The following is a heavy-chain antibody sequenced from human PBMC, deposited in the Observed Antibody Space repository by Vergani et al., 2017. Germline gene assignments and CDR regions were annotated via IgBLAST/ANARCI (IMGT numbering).Heavy chain of an antibody. CDR1: GGSISSGGYS. D-gene: IGHD3-10*01. CDR3: ARDYTYYYGSGSYYFDY. V-gene: IGHV4-30-2*01. J-gene: IGHJ4*02. CDR2: IYHSGST. Sequence: QLQLQESGSGLVKPSQTLSLTCAVSGGSISSGGYSWSWIRQPPGKGLEWIGYIYHSGSTYYNPSLKSRVTMSVDTSKNQFSLKLSSVTAADTAVYYCARDYTYYYGSGSYYFDYWGQGTLVTVSS.